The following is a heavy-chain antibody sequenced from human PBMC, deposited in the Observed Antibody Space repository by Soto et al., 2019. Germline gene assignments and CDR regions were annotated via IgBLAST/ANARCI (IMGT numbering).Heavy chain of an antibody. J-gene: IGHJ6*02. Sequence: GGSLRLSCAASGFTFSSYAMSWVRQAPGKGLEWVSAISGSGGSTYYADSVKGRFTISRDNSKNTLYLQMNSLRAEDTAVYYCAKVVVPAATTPSQPLDVWGQGTTVTVSS. V-gene: IGHV3-23*01. CDR2: ISGSGGST. CDR3: AKVVVPAATTPSQPLDV. CDR1: GFTFSSYA. D-gene: IGHD2-2*01.